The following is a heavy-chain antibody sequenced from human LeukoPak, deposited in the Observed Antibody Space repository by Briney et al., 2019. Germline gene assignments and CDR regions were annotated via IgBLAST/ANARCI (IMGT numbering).Heavy chain of an antibody. J-gene: IGHJ4*02. D-gene: IGHD3-16*01. CDR3: ARDVPGGRNDY. CDR2: IYYSGLT. V-gene: IGHV4-34*11. CDR1: GGSFSGYY. Sequence: SETLSLTCAVYGGSFSGYYWSWIRQPPGKGLEWIGSIYYSGLTNYSPSLKSRVTISLDTSKNQFSLNINFVTAADTAAYYCARDVPGGRNDYWGQGTLVTVSS.